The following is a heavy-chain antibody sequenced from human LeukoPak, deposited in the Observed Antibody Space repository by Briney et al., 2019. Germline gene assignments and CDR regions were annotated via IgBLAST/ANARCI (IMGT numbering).Heavy chain of an antibody. CDR2: IKPDGSEK. D-gene: IGHD3-10*01. Sequence: PGGSLRLSCATSGFTFGDYWISWVRQAPGKGLEWVANIKPDGSEKNYVDSVKGRFTISRDNAKNLLFLQMNSLRVEDTAVYYCARDQPMGSYWGQGTLVTVSS. CDR3: ARDQPMGSY. J-gene: IGHJ4*02. V-gene: IGHV3-7*01. CDR1: GFTFGDYW.